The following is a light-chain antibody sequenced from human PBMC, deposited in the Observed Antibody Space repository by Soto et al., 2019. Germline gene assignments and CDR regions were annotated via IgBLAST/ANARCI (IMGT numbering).Light chain of an antibody. CDR3: SLYTSENTYV. CDR2: GAS. CDR1: STDFVSYNR. V-gene: IGLV2-18*01. J-gene: IGLJ1*01. Sequence: QSVLTQPPSVSGSPGQSVAISCTGTSTDFVSYNRVSWYQQPPDTAPKLMIYGASNRPSGVPDRFSGSKSGNTASLTISGLQAADEADYYCSLYTSENTYVFGTGTKVTVL.